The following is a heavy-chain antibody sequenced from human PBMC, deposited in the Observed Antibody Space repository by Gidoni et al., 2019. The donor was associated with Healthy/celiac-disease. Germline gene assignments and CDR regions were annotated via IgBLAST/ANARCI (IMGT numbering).Heavy chain of an antibody. CDR3: AREWGGIAAAGTGYFDY. V-gene: IGHV1-69*01. CDR2: IIPIFGTA. J-gene: IGHJ4*02. Sequence: QVQLVQSGAEVKKPGSSVKVSCKASGGTFSSYAISWVRQAPGQGLEWMGGIIPIFGTANYAQKLQGRVTITADESTSTAYMELSSLRSEDTAVYYCAREWGGIAAAGTGYFDYWGQGTLVTVSS. D-gene: IGHD6-13*01. CDR1: GGTFSSYA.